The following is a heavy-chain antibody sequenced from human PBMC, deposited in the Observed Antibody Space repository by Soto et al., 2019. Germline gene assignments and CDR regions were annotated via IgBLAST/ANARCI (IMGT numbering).Heavy chain of an antibody. CDR2: ISYDGSNK. CDR3: SKTVGGANGVGMDV. CDR1: GFTFSSYG. J-gene: IGHJ6*02. Sequence: GRSLRLSCSASGFTFSSYGMHWVRQAPGKGLEWVAVISYDGSNKYYADSVKGRFTISRDNSKNTLYLQMNSLRAEDTAVYYWSKTVGGANGVGMDVCGQGTTVTVSS. V-gene: IGHV3-30*18. D-gene: IGHD1-26*01.